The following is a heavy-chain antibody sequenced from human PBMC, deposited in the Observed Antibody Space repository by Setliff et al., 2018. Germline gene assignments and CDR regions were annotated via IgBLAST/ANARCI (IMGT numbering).Heavy chain of an antibody. CDR3: ARPGLYCSGGSCYGDDAFDI. Sequence: ASVKVSCQASGYTFTSYGISWVRQAPGQGLEWMGWISAYDGDTNYAQKLQGRVTMTTDTSTTTAYMELRSLRSDDTAVYYCARPGLYCSGGSCYGDDAFDIWGQGTMVTVSS. CDR1: GYTFTSYG. V-gene: IGHV1-18*01. D-gene: IGHD2-15*01. J-gene: IGHJ3*02. CDR2: ISAYDGDT.